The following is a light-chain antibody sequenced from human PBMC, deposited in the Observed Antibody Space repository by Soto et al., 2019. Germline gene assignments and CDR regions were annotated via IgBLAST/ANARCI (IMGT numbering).Light chain of an antibody. J-gene: IGKJ3*01. CDR1: QSVSSY. CDR2: DAS. CDR3: HHYGDSPFT. V-gene: IGKV3-11*01. Sequence: EIVLTQSPATLSLSPGERATLSCRASQSVSSYLAWYPQKPGQAPRLLIYDASNSATGIPARFSGSGSGTDFTLTISSLEPEEFAVYYWHHYGDSPFTFGPGTKVYFK.